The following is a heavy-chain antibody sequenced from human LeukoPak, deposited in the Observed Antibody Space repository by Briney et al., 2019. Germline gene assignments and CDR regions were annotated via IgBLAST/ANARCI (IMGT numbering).Heavy chain of an antibody. CDR3: AKRGIVIRAVIIIGFHKEAYYFDY. CDR1: GITLSNYG. CDR2: ISERGGST. J-gene: IGHJ4*02. Sequence: GGSLRLSCVVSGITLSNYGMSWVRQAPGKGLEWVSGISERGGSTNYADPVKGRFIISRDTSKNTVYLQMNSLRVEDTAVYFCAKRGIVIRAVIIIGFHKEAYYFDYWGQGILVTVSS. V-gene: IGHV3-23*01. D-gene: IGHD3-10*01.